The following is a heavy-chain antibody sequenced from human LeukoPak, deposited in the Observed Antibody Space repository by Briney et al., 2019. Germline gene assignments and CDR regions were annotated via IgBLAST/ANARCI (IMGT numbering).Heavy chain of an antibody. D-gene: IGHD6-13*01. J-gene: IGHJ6*02. CDR3: ARRDSSSYGLDV. CDR2: IYPGDSDT. CDR1: GYTFTSYW. V-gene: IGHV5-51*01. Sequence: GESLKISCTGSGYTFTSYWLGCVRQMPGKGLEWMGIIYPGDSDTRYSPSFQGQVTISADRSISTAYLQWSTLKASDTAMYYCARRDSSSYGLDVWGQGTTVTVSS.